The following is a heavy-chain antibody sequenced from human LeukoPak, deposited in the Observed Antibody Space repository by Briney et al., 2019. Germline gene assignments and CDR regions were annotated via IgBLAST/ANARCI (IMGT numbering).Heavy chain of an antibody. CDR3: ARGGGGSGSYYTANWFDP. V-gene: IGHV4-34*01. Sequence: PSETLSLTCAVYGGSFSGYYWSWIRQPPGKGLEWIGEISHSGSTNYNPSLKSRVTISVDTSKNQFSLKLSSVTAADTAVYYCARGGGGSGSYYTANWFDPWGQGTLVTVSS. CDR2: ISHSGST. J-gene: IGHJ5*02. D-gene: IGHD3-10*01. CDR1: GGSFSGYY.